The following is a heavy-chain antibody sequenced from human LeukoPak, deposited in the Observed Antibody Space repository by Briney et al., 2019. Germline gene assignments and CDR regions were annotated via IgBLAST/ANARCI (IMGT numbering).Heavy chain of an antibody. CDR3: AKHGSGYEPDH. Sequence: GESLKISCKGSGYSFTRYWIGWVRQMPGKGLEWMGIIYPGDSATRYSPSFQGQVTFSADKSINTAYLQWSSLKASDTAMYYCAKHGSGYEPDHWGQGTLVTVSS. CDR2: IYPGDSAT. CDR1: GYSFTRYW. D-gene: IGHD5-12*01. J-gene: IGHJ5*02. V-gene: IGHV5-51*01.